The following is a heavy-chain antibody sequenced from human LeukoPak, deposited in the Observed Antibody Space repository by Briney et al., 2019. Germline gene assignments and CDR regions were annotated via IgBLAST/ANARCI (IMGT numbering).Heavy chain of an antibody. V-gene: IGHV3-21*05. CDR3: ARERTGGYYFDY. CDR2: ISESSSYT. CDR1: GSTFSTYA. D-gene: IGHD6-25*01. Sequence: GGSLRLSCAASGSTFSTYAMNWVRQAPGKGLEWVSYISESSSYTNYADSVKGRFTISRDNAKNSLYLQMNSLRAEDTAVYYCARERTGGYYFDYWGQGTLVPVSS. J-gene: IGHJ4*02.